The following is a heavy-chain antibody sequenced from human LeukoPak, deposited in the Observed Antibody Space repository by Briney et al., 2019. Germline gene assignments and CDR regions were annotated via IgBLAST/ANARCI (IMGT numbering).Heavy chain of an antibody. CDR1: GFTFTNYG. J-gene: IGHJ3*02. CDR3: AKVAWLQFFGAFDI. Sequence: PGGSLRLSCAASGFTFTNYGMHWVRQAPGKGLEWMTVMSYDGSNKYYADSVKGRFTISRDNSKNTLYLQMNSLRAEDTAVYYCAKVAWLQFFGAFDIWGQGTMVTVSS. D-gene: IGHD5-24*01. V-gene: IGHV3-30*04. CDR2: MSYDGSNK.